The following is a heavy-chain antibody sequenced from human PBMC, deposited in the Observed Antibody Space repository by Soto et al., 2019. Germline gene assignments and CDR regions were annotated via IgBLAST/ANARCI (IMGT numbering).Heavy chain of an antibody. CDR2: VSGNGDVT. D-gene: IGHD4-17*01. V-gene: IGHV3-23*01. CDR1: GFTFSDFA. CDR3: AKDGIQTVTFDY. J-gene: IGHJ4*01. Sequence: EVQLSESGGGLAQPGGSLRLSCEGSGFTFSDFAISWVRQAPGKGLEWVSVVSGNGDVTRYADSVEGRFATSRDNSKNTMFLQMNSLTAEDTAIYYCAKDGIQTVTFDYWGRGTLVTVSS.